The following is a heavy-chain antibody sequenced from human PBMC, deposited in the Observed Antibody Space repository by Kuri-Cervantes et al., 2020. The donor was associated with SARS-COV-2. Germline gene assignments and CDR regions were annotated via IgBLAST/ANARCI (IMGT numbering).Heavy chain of an antibody. CDR2: IYYSGST. D-gene: IGHD1-26*01. Sequence: ESLKISCTVSGGSISSYYWSWIRQPPGKGLEWIGYIYYSGSTYYNPSLKSRVTISVDTSKNQFSLKLSSVTAADTAVYYCARLSHTDVWWVPPDYYYYYMDVWGKGTTVTVSS. CDR3: ARLSHTDVWWVPPDYYYYYMDV. J-gene: IGHJ6*03. V-gene: IGHV4-59*04. CDR1: GGSISSYY.